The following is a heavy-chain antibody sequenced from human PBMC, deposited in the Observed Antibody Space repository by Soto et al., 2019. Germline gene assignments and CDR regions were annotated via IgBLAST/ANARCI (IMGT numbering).Heavy chain of an antibody. D-gene: IGHD2-2*01. Sequence: ASVEVSFKASGYTFTSYDINWVRQATGQGLEGVGWMNPNSGNTGYAQKFQGRVAMTRNTSISTAYMELSSLRSEDTAVYYCARVADIVVVPAAMSRGYYMDVWGKGTTVTVSS. CDR3: ARVADIVVVPAAMSRGYYMDV. CDR2: MNPNSGNT. CDR1: GYTFTSYD. J-gene: IGHJ6*03. V-gene: IGHV1-8*01.